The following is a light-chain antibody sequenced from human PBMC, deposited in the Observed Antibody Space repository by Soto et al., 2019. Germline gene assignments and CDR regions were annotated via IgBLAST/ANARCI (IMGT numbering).Light chain of an antibody. Sequence: EIMLTQSPGTLSLSPGERATLSCRASQSVASSYLGWYQQKPGQAPRLLIYATSSRATGIPDRFSGSGSGTDVTLTISRLEPEDFAVYYCQQYVSSSYTFGQGTKLEIK. CDR3: QQYVSSSYT. J-gene: IGKJ2*01. CDR1: QSVASSY. V-gene: IGKV3-20*01. CDR2: ATS.